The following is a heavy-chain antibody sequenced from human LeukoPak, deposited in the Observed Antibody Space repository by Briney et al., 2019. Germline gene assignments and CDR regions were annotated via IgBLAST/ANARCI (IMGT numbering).Heavy chain of an antibody. Sequence: GGSLRLSCAASGFTFSSYEMNWVRQAPGKGLEWVSYISSSGSTIYYADSVKGRFTISRDNAKNSLYLQMNSLRAEDTAVYYCARDFGTNGDFHAFDIWGQGTMVTVSS. CDR1: GFTFSSYE. J-gene: IGHJ3*02. CDR2: ISSSGSTI. CDR3: ARDFGTNGDFHAFDI. V-gene: IGHV3-48*03. D-gene: IGHD4-17*01.